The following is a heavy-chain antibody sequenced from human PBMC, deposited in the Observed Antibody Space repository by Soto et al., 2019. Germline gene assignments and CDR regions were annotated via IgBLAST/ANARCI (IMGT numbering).Heavy chain of an antibody. J-gene: IGHJ3*02. CDR3: ARDLARNSRSRHAFDI. V-gene: IGHV4-59*01. CDR1: GGSISSYY. Sequence: SETLSLTCTVSGGSISSYYWSWIRQPPGKGLEWIGYIYYSGSTNYNPSLKSRVTISVDKFKNQFSMKLSSVTAADTAVYYCARDLARNSRSRHAFDIWGQGTMVTVSS. D-gene: IGHD6-13*01. CDR2: IYYSGST.